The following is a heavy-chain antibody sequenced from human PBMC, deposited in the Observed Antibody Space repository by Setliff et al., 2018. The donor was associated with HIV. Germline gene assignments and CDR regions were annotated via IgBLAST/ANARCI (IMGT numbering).Heavy chain of an antibody. CDR3: ARAGYYGSGSYYRLDY. J-gene: IGHJ4*02. V-gene: IGHV4-59*08. D-gene: IGHD3-10*01. CDR1: GASISSYY. CDR2: IYYRGGT. Sequence: SETLSLTCNVSGASISSYYWSWIRQPPGKGLEWIGYIYYRGGTNYNPSLKSRLTISVDTSKNQFSLTLTSVTATDTAVYYCARAGYYGSGSYYRLDYWGQGTLVTVSS.